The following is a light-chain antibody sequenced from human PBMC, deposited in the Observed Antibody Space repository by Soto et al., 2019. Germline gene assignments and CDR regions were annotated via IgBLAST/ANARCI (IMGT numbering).Light chain of an antibody. CDR3: QKYDSAPLT. CDR1: QGFSNS. CDR2: GAS. J-gene: IGKJ4*02. Sequence: DIQMTQSPSSLTASIGDRVTISCRASQGFSNSLAWYQQKPGKVPTLLIYGASILQSGVPSRFSGSGSGTEVTLTNSCLQPEDVATYFCQKYDSAPLTFGGGTKVEIK. V-gene: IGKV1-27*01.